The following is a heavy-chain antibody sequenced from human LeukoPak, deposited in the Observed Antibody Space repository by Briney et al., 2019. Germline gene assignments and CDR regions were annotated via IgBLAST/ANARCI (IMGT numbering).Heavy chain of an antibody. CDR3: AKVKYSSGWIDY. CDR1: GFTFDDYA. CDR2: ISWNSGSM. D-gene: IGHD6-19*01. V-gene: IGHV3-9*01. J-gene: IGHJ4*02. Sequence: PGRSLRLSCAASGFTFDDYAMHWVRQAPGKGLEWVSGISWNSGSMGYADSVKGRFTISRDNAKNSLYLQMNSLRAEDTALYYCAKVKYSSGWIDYWGQGTLVTVSS.